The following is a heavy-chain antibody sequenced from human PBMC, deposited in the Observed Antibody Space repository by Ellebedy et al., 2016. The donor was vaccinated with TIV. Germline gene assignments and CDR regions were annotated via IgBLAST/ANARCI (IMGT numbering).Heavy chain of an antibody. CDR1: GGSISSGDYY. Sequence: MPSETLSLTCTVSGGSISSGDYYWSWIRKPPGKGLEWIGYIYYSGSTYYNPSLKSRVTISVDTSKNQFSLKLSSVTAADTAVYYCARYRIAVAGWFDPWGQGTLVTVSS. V-gene: IGHV4-30-4*01. D-gene: IGHD6-19*01. J-gene: IGHJ5*02. CDR3: ARYRIAVAGWFDP. CDR2: IYYSGST.